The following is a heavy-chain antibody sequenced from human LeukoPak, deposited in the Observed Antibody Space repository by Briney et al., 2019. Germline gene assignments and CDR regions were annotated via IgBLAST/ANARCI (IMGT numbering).Heavy chain of an antibody. D-gene: IGHD1-26*01. V-gene: IGHV3-23*01. J-gene: IGHJ4*02. Sequence: GGSLRLSCAASGFTFSSYAMSWVRRAPGKGLEWVSTITDSGGTTFYADSVKGRFTISRDNFKDTVYLQMNSLRAEDTAVYYCAKLWRGSHPRYFDHWGQGTLVTVSS. CDR1: GFTFSSYA. CDR3: AKLWRGSHPRYFDH. CDR2: ITDSGGTT.